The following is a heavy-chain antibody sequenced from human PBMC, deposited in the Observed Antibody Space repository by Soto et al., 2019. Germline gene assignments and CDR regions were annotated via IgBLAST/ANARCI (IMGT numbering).Heavy chain of an antibody. CDR3: AKTYCSSTSCYVSYYYYYMDV. D-gene: IGHD2-2*01. J-gene: IGHJ6*03. CDR2: ISGSGGST. V-gene: IGHV3-23*01. Sequence: EVQLLESGGGLVQPGGSLRLSCAASGFTFSSYAMSWVRQAPGKGLEWVSAISGSGGSTYYADSVKGRFTISRDNSKNTLYLQMNSLRAEDTAVYYCAKTYCSSTSCYVSYYYYYMDVWGKGTTVTVSS. CDR1: GFTFSSYA.